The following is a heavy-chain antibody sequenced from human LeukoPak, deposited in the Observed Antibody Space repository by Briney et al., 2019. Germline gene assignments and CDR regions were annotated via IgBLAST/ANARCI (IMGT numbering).Heavy chain of an antibody. V-gene: IGHV3-48*02. J-gene: IGHJ4*02. Sequence: GGSLRLSCAASGFIFSNYAMNWVRQAPGKGLEWISYISTSSSTIYYADSVKGRFTISRDNAKNSLHLQMNSLTEEDTAVYYCARGETAVTSYLHFRGQGTLVTV. D-gene: IGHD2-21*02. CDR2: ISTSSSTI. CDR1: GFIFSNYA. CDR3: ARGETAVTSYLHF.